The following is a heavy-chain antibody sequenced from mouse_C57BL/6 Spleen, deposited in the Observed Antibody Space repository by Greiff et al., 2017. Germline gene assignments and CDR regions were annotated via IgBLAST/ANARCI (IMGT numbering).Heavy chain of an antibody. CDR1: GYTFTSYG. CDR2: IYPRSGNT. V-gene: IGHV1-81*01. D-gene: IGHD1-1*01. CDR3: ARGGLLLRVYYFDC. J-gene: IGHJ2*01. Sequence: VQLQQSGAELARPGASVKLSCKASGYTFTSYGISWVKQRTGQGLEWIGEIYPRSGNTYYNEKFKGKATLTADKSSSTADMELRSLTSEDSAVYFCARGGLLLRVYYFDCWGQGTTRTVSS.